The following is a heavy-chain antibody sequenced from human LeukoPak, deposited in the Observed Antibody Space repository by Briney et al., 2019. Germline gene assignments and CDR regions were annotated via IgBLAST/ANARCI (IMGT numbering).Heavy chain of an antibody. CDR2: ITTSSSHM. Sequence: GGSLRLSCAASGFTFSAYNMNWVRRTPGKGLEWVSSITTSSSHMFYADSVRGRFTISRDNAENSLYLQMNSLRDEDTAVYYCARDPYSGGYGAYYYYYMDVWGKGTTVTVSS. CDR1: GFTFSAYN. D-gene: IGHD6-19*01. V-gene: IGHV3-21*01. CDR3: ARDPYSGGYGAYYYYYMDV. J-gene: IGHJ6*03.